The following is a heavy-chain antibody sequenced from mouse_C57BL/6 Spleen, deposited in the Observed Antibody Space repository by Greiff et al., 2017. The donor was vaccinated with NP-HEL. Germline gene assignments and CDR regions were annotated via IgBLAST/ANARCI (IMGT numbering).Heavy chain of an antibody. D-gene: IGHD3-3*01. Sequence: QVQLQQPGAELVKPGSSVKLSCKASGYTFTSYWMHWVKQRPIQGLEWIGNIDPSDSDTHYNQKFKDKATLTVDTSSSTAYMQLSSLTSADSAVCYWACGHGFDYWGQGTTLTVSS. V-gene: IGHV1-52*01. CDR2: IDPSDSDT. J-gene: IGHJ2*01. CDR3: ACGHGFDY. CDR1: GYTFTSYW.